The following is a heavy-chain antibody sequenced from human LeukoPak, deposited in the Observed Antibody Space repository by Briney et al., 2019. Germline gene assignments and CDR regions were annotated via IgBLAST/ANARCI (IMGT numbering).Heavy chain of an antibody. J-gene: IGHJ4*02. D-gene: IGHD5-12*01. CDR1: GFTVSSID. V-gene: IGHV3-53*01. CDR3: TRGSGFETGDY. Sequence: GGSLSLSCAASGFTVSSIDMSWVRQAPGKGLEWVSVIYGGGNTRYYADSVKGRFTVSRDNAKNTFHLQMQSLKVEDTAIYYCTRGSGFETGDYWGQGTLVTVSS. CDR2: IYGGGNT.